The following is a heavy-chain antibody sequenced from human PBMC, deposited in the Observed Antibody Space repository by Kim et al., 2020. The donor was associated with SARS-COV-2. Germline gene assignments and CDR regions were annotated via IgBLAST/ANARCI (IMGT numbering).Heavy chain of an antibody. Sequence: GDADTGYSPSFHGQVTISADKSINTAYLQWSSLKASDTAIYYCAREGFDYWGQGTLVPVSS. CDR2: GDADT. CDR3: AREGFDY. V-gene: IGHV5-51*01. J-gene: IGHJ4*02.